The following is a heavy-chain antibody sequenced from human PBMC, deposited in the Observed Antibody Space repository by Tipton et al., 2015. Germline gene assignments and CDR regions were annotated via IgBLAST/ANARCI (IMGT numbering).Heavy chain of an antibody. V-gene: IGHV3-23*01. D-gene: IGHD2-15*01. J-gene: IGHJ5*02. CDR2: ISNSGDRI. Sequence: SLRLSCAASGFTFSTYAMSWVRQAPGKGLEWVSTISNSGDRIYYADSVQGRFTISRDNFKNTVSLQMNSLRGEDTAGYYCARGGNNWFDPWGQGTLVTVSS. CDR1: GFTFSTYA. CDR3: ARGGNNWFDP.